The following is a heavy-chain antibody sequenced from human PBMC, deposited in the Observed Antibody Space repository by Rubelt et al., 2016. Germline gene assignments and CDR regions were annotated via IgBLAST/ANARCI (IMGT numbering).Heavy chain of an antibody. CDR2: IYYSGST. Sequence: QVQLQESGPGLVKPSETLSLTCTVSGGSISSYYWSWIRQPPGKGLEWIGYIYYSGSTNYNPSLNSRVTQSVDTPQNQFPLKLSSGTAAEPAVEFWARAPPWGSENYYTADIDYWGQGSLVTVAS. D-gene: IGHD3-3*01. CDR3: ARAPPWGSENYYTADIDY. V-gene: IGHV4-59*01. CDR1: GGSISSYY. J-gene: IGHJ4*02.